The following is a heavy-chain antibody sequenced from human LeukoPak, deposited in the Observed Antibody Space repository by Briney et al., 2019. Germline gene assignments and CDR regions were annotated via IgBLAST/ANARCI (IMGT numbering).Heavy chain of an antibody. D-gene: IGHD6-6*01. Sequence: GESLKVSCKGSGYSFTSYWIGWVRQTPGKGLEWMGIIYPGDSDTRYSPSFQGQVTISADKSISTAYLQWSSLKASDTAMYYCARAYSSSSSVSDYWGQGTLVTVSS. CDR2: IYPGDSDT. CDR1: GYSFTSYW. V-gene: IGHV5-51*01. J-gene: IGHJ4*02. CDR3: ARAYSSSSSVSDY.